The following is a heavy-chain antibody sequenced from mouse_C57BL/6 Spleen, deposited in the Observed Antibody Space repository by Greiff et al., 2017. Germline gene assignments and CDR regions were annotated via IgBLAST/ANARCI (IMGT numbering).Heavy chain of an antibody. CDR1: GFTFSDYG. J-gene: IGHJ4*01. CDR3: ARSSYGSRDYAMDY. CDR2: ISSGSSTI. Sequence: VQLKESGGGLVKPGGSLKLSCAASGFTFSDYGMHWVRQAPEKGLEWVAYISSGSSTIYYADTVKGRFTISRDNAKNTLFLQMTSLRSEDTAMYYCARSSYGSRDYAMDYWGQGTSVTVSS. V-gene: IGHV5-17*01. D-gene: IGHD1-1*01.